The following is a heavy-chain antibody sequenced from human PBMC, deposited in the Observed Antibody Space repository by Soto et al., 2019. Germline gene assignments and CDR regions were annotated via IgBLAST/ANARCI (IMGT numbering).Heavy chain of an antibody. CDR3: AREVAAVGRYYFDY. J-gene: IGHJ4*02. D-gene: IGHD6-25*01. CDR1: GFTSSSYA. V-gene: IGHV3-30-3*01. CDR2: ISYDGSNK. Sequence: GGSLRLSCAASGFTSSSYAMHWVRQAPGKGLEWVAVISYDGSNKYYADSVKGRFTISRDNSKNTLYLQMNSLRAEDTAVYYCAREVAAVGRYYFDYWGQGTLVTVSS.